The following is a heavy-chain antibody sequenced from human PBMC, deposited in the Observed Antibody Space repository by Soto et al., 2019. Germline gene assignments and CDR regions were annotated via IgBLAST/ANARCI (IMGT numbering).Heavy chain of an antibody. J-gene: IGHJ6*02. V-gene: IGHV3-23*01. CDR2: ISGRGSST. CDR1: GFTFSSYA. Sequence: EVHLLESGGGLVQPGGSLRLSCAASGFTFSSYAMSWVRQAPGKGLEWVSGISGRGSSTYYAGSVKGRFTISRDNSKNTRYLQMNSLRAEDTAVYYCAKVLQYYATPYGLDVWGQGTTVTVSS. D-gene: IGHD2-15*01. CDR3: AKVLQYYATPYGLDV.